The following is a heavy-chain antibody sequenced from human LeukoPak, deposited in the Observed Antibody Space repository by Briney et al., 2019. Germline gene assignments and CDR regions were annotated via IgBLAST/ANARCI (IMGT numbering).Heavy chain of an antibody. CDR3: ARGGPYEYVWGSYRYDFDY. D-gene: IGHD3-16*02. V-gene: IGHV1-18*01. J-gene: IGHJ4*02. CDR2: ISAYNGNT. CDR1: GYTFTSYG. Sequence: VASVKVSCKASGYTFTSYGISWVRQAPGQGLEWMGWISAYNGNTNYAQKLQGRVTMTTDTSTSTAYMELRSLRSDDTAVYYCARGGPYEYVWGSYRYDFDYWGQGTLVTVSS.